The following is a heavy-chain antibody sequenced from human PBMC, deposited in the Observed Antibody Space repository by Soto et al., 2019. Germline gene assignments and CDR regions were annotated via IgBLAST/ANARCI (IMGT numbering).Heavy chain of an antibody. CDR3: AKDSLTPSLLNIVVVPAAIYYYGMDV. J-gene: IGHJ6*02. D-gene: IGHD2-2*01. Sequence: GGSLRLSCAASGFTFSSYGMHWVRQAPGKGLEWVAVISYDGSNKYYADSVKDRFTISRDNSNNTLYLQMNSLRAEDTAVYYCAKDSLTPSLLNIVVVPAAIYYYGMDVWGQGT. CDR1: GFTFSSYG. CDR2: ISYDGSNK. V-gene: IGHV3-30*18.